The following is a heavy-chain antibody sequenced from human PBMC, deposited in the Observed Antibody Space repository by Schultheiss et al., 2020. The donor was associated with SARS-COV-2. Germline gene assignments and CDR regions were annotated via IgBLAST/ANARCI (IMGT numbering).Heavy chain of an antibody. V-gene: IGHV4-31*03. CDR2: IYYSGST. D-gene: IGHD6-6*01. CDR3: ARDGDSSSSDPNYYYGMDV. Sequence: SETLSLTCTVSGGSISSGGYYWSWIRQHPGKGLEWIGYIYYSGSTYYNPSLKSRVTISADTSKNQFSLKLSSVTAADTAVYYCARDGDSSSSDPNYYYGMDVWGQGTTVTVSS. CDR1: GGSISSGGYY. J-gene: IGHJ6*02.